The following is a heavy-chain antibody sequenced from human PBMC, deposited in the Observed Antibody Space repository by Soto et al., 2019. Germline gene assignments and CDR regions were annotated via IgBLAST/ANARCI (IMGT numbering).Heavy chain of an antibody. CDR3: AALSNYDILTGYSLGDYYGMDV. CDR2: IYYSGST. D-gene: IGHD3-9*01. Sequence: QVQLQESGPGLVKPSQTLSLTCTVSGGSISSGGYYWSWIRQHPGKGLEWIGYIYYSGSTYYNPSLTRRVTISVDTSKNQFSLKLSSVTAADTAVYYCAALSNYDILTGYSLGDYYGMDVWGQGTTVTVSS. CDR1: GGSISSGGYY. V-gene: IGHV4-31*03. J-gene: IGHJ6*02.